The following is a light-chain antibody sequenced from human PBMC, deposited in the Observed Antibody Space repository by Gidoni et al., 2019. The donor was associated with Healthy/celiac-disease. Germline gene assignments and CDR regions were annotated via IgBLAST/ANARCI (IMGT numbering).Light chain of an antibody. CDR3: RQYGSSSIT. CDR1: QSVSSSY. J-gene: IGKJ5*01. V-gene: IGKV3-20*01. CDR2: GAS. Sequence: EIVLTQSPGTLSLSPGERATLSCRASQSVSSSYLAWYQQKPGQAPRLLIYGASSRATGIPDSFSGSGSGTDFTLTISRLEPEDFAVYYCRQYGSSSITFGQGTRLEIK.